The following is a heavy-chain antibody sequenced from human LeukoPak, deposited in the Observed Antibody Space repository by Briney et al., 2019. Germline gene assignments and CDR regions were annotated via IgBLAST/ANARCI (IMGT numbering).Heavy chain of an antibody. Sequence: SETLSLTCTVSRDSISSTIHYWGWIRQPPGKGLEWINGNTYYDPSLKSRVTISVDRSKNQFSLNLTSVTAADTAVYYCARMQRNWCFDVWGRGALVIVSS. V-gene: IGHV4-39*07. D-gene: IGHD1-1*01. CDR1: RDSISSTIHY. J-gene: IGHJ2*01. CDR3: ARMQRNWCFDV. CDR2: GNT.